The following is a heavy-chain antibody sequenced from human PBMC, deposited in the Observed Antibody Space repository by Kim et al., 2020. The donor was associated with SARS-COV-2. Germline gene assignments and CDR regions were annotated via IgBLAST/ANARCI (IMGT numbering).Heavy chain of an antibody. CDR3: TTERIPANPLDY. CDR1: GFTFSNAW. V-gene: IGHV3-15*01. Sequence: GGSLRLACAASGFTFSNAWMSWVRQAPGKGLEWVGRIKSKTDGGTTDYAAPVKGRFTISRDDSKNTLYLQMNSLKTEDTAVYYCTTERIPANPLDYWGQGTLVTVSS. CDR2: IKSKTDGGTT. D-gene: IGHD2-15*01. J-gene: IGHJ4*02.